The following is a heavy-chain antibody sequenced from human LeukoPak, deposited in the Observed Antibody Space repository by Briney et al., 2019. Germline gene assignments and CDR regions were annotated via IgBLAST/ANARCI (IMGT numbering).Heavy chain of an antibody. D-gene: IGHD6-13*01. CDR1: GFTASSNY. CDR2: IYSGGST. CDR3: ARDRSPSAAGYYYGMDV. Sequence: GGSLRLSCAASGFTASSNYMSWVRQAPGKGLEWVSVIYSGGSTYYADSVKGRFTISRDNSKNTLYLQMNSLRAEDTAVYYCARDRSPSAAGYYYGMDVWGQGTTVTVSS. J-gene: IGHJ6*02. V-gene: IGHV3-66*01.